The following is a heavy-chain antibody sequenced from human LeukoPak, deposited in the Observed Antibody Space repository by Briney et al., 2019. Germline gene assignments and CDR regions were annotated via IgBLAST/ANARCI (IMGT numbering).Heavy chain of an antibody. CDR1: GGSFSGYY. J-gene: IGHJ4*02. CDR2: INHSGST. CDR3: ASRSPLTMVRGGISY. V-gene: IGHV4-34*01. Sequence: SETLSLTCAVCGGSFSGYYWSWIRQPPGKGLEWIGEINHSGSTNYNPSLKSRVTISVDTSKNQFSLKLSSVTAADTAVYYCASRSPLTMVRGGISYWGQGTLVTVSS. D-gene: IGHD3-10*01.